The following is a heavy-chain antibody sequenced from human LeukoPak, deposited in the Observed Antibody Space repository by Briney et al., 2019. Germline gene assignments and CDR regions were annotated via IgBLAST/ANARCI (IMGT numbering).Heavy chain of an antibody. Sequence: SETLSLTCTVSGTSISSTPYYWGWIRQPPGKGLEWIATIYYSVSSESTSYNPSLKSRVTMSVDTSKNQLSLRLISVTAADTAVYYCARHTRVGFGDRWGQGTLVTVSS. V-gene: IGHV4-39*01. CDR1: GTSISSTPYY. J-gene: IGHJ5*02. CDR2: IYYSVSSEST. CDR3: ARHTRVGFGDR. D-gene: IGHD3-10*01.